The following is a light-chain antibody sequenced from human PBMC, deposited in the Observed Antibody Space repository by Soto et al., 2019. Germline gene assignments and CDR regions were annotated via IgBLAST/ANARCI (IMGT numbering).Light chain of an antibody. CDR3: QQDNNWT. CDR2: GAS. V-gene: IGKV3-15*01. J-gene: IGKJ1*01. Sequence: EIVMTQYPDTLSVSPGERATLSCRASQSVSSNLAWYQQKPGQAPRLLIYGASTRATGIPARFSGSGSGTEFTLTISSLQSEDFAVYYCQQDNNWTFGQGTKVDIK. CDR1: QSVSSN.